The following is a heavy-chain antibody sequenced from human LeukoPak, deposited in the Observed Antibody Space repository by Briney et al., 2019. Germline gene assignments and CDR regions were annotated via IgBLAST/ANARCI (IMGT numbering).Heavy chain of an antibody. Sequence: SETLSLTCAVYGGSFSGYYWSWIRQPPGKRLEWIGEINHSGSTNYNPSLKSRVTISVDTSKNQFSLKLSSVTAADTAVYYCARGRHYYGSGGLDYWGQGTLVTVSS. CDR3: ARGRHYYGSGGLDY. V-gene: IGHV4-34*01. CDR2: INHSGST. CDR1: GGSFSGYY. J-gene: IGHJ4*02. D-gene: IGHD3-10*01.